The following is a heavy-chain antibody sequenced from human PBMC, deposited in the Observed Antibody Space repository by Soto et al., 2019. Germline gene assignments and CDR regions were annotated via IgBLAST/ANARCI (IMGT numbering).Heavy chain of an antibody. CDR1: GYTFSNYG. Sequence: ASVKVSCKTSGYTFSNYGITWVRQAPGQPLEWLGWISLYSDGTNYAQKFQGRVSMTTDTSTTTAYMELRSLRSDDTTVYYCARVVPGAEAWFGPWGQGTLVTVSS. J-gene: IGHJ5*02. CDR2: ISLYSDGT. CDR3: ARVVPGAEAWFGP. D-gene: IGHD2-2*01. V-gene: IGHV1-18*01.